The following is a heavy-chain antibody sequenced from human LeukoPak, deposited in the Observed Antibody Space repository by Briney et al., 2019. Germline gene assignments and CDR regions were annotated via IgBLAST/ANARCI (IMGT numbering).Heavy chain of an antibody. Sequence: GGSLRLSCAASGFTFSSYAMSWVRQAPGKGLEWVSTISGSGGSTYYADSVKGRFTISRDNSKNTLYLEVISLTAEDTAVYYCAKDDAWLRFGEWSQGTLVTVSS. CDR1: GFTFSSYA. CDR2: ISGSGGST. D-gene: IGHD3-10*01. CDR3: AKDDAWLRFGE. V-gene: IGHV3-23*01. J-gene: IGHJ4*02.